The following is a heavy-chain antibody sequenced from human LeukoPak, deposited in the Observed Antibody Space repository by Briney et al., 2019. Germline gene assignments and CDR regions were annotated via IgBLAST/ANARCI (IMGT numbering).Heavy chain of an antibody. CDR3: ARDRGPYVGIVNNWLDP. CDR2: INGSPGST. D-gene: IGHD3-10*02. V-gene: IGHV3-23*01. CDR1: GFTFRLYG. Sequence: GGSLRLSCAASGFTFRLYGMNWVRRSPGKGLEWVSGINGSPGSTFYADSVKGRFTISRDNSENTVYLQMNGLRAEDTAVYYCARDRGPYVGIVNNWLDPWGQGTLVTVSS. J-gene: IGHJ5*02.